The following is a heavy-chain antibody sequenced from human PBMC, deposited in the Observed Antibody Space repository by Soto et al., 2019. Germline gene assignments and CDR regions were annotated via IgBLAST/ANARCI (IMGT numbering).Heavy chain of an antibody. V-gene: IGHV3-30*04. CDR3: ARGRGELRRECDY. Sequence: QVQLVESGGGVVQPGRSLRLSCAASGFTFSSYAMHWVRQAPGKGLEWVAVISYDGRNKYYADSVKGRFTISSYNSKNTLDMQMHSLRAEDTAVYYCARGRGELRRECDYWGQGTLVTVSS. CDR2: ISYDGRNK. D-gene: IGHD1-26*01. CDR1: GFTFSSYA. J-gene: IGHJ4*02.